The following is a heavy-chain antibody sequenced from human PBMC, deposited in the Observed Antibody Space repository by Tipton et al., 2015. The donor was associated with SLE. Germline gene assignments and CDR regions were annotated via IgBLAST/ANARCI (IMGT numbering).Heavy chain of an antibody. V-gene: IGHV3-23*01. CDR2: ISGSGGST. CDR1: GFTFSSYA. CDR3: ARDKGDFGDQGAFDI. Sequence: SLRLSCAASGFTFSSYAMSWVRQAPGKGLEWVSAISGSGGSTYYADSVKGRFTISRDNAKNSLYLQMNSLRAEDTAVYYCARDKGDFGDQGAFDIWGQGTMVTVSS. D-gene: IGHD4-17*01. J-gene: IGHJ3*02.